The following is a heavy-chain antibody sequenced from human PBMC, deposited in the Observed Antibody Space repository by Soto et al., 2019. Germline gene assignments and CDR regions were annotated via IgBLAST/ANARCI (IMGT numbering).Heavy chain of an antibody. CDR3: ARTDFWSGYYHVGMDV. CDR1: GYTFTSYY. CDR2: INPSGGSK. J-gene: IGHJ6*02. Sequence: ASVKVSCKASGYTFTSYYMHWVRQPPGQGLEWMGIINPSGGSKSYAQKFQGRVTMTRDTYTSTVYMELSSLRSEDTAVYYCARTDFWSGYYHVGMDVWGQGTTVTVSS. V-gene: IGHV1-46*01. D-gene: IGHD3-3*01.